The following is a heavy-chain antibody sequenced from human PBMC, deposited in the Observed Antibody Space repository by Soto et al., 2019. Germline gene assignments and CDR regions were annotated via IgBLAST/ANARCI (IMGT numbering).Heavy chain of an antibody. V-gene: IGHV3-74*01. CDR1: GFTFSSYW. CDR3: ARPSLDYGGNPLYYFDY. Sequence: GGSLRLSCAASGFTFSSYWMHWVRQAPGKGLVWVSRINSDGSSTSYADSVKGRFTISRDNAKSTLYLQMNSLRAEDTAVYYCARPSLDYGGNPLYYFDYWGQGTLVTVSS. D-gene: IGHD4-17*01. CDR2: INSDGSST. J-gene: IGHJ4*02.